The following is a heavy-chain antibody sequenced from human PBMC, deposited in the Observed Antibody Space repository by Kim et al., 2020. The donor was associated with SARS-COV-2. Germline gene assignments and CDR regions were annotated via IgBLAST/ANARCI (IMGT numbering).Heavy chain of an antibody. J-gene: IGHJ4*02. CDR3: AKAGSGGSHYDY. CDR2: IGGSGTST. V-gene: IGHV3-23*01. D-gene: IGHD2-15*01. CDR1: GFTFTNYG. Sequence: GGSLRLSCAASGFTFTNYGMSWVRQAPGKGLEWVSAIGGSGTSTYYADSVKGRFTISRDNSRNTIYLQMNSLRGEDTAVYYCAKAGSGGSHYDYWGQGTLVTVSS.